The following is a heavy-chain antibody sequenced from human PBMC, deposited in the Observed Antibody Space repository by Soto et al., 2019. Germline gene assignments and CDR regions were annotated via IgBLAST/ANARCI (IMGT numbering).Heavy chain of an antibody. D-gene: IGHD5-18*01. V-gene: IGHV1-3*01. CDR3: ARAWLTDTAFPLKAHYGMDV. J-gene: IGHJ6*02. Sequence: ASVKVSCKASGYTFTSYAMHWVRQAPGQRLEWMGWINAGNGNTKYSQKFQGRVTITRDTSASTAYMELSSLRSEDTAVYYCARAWLTDTAFPLKAHYGMDVWGQGTTVTVSS. CDR1: GYTFTSYA. CDR2: INAGNGNT.